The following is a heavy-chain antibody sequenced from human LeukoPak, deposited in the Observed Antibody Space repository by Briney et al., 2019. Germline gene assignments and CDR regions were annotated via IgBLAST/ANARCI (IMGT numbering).Heavy chain of an antibody. CDR3: ARDQVSDTYYYDSSGYYYVSYFDY. J-gene: IGHJ4*02. V-gene: IGHV3-33*01. Sequence: GRSLRLSCAASGFTFSSYGMHWVRQAPGKGLEWVAVIWYDGSNKYYADSVKGRFTISRDNSKNTLYLQMNSLRAEDTAVYYCARDQVSDTYYYDSSGYYYVSYFDYWGQGTLVTVSS. CDR2: IWYDGSNK. D-gene: IGHD3-22*01. CDR1: GFTFSSYG.